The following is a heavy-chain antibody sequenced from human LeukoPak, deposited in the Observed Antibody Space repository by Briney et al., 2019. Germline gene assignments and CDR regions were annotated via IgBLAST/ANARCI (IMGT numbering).Heavy chain of an antibody. V-gene: IGHV3-23*01. CDR3: AKERIHYYYYYGMDV. CDR1: GLTFSNYA. D-gene: IGHD2-15*01. Sequence: GGSLRLSCAASGLTFSNYAMTWVRQAPGKGLEWVSAISTNGDRTYYADSVKGRFTVSRDNFKNTLYLQMNSLRAEDTALYYCAKERIHYYYYYGMDVWGQGTTVTVSS. J-gene: IGHJ6*02. CDR2: ISTNGDRT.